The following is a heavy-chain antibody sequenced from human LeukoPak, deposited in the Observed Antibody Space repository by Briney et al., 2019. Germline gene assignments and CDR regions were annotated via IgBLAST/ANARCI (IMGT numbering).Heavy chain of an antibody. CDR1: GGSISSSSYY. CDR2: IYYSGST. D-gene: IGHD5-18*01. Sequence: SETLSLTCTVSGGSISSSSYYWGWIRQPPGKGLEWIGSIYYSGSTYYNPSLKSRVTISVDTSKNQFSLKLSSVTAADTAVYYCARLYEGGYSYGSPYYYGMDVWGQGTTVTVSS. J-gene: IGHJ6*02. CDR3: ARLYEGGYSYGSPYYYGMDV. V-gene: IGHV4-39*01.